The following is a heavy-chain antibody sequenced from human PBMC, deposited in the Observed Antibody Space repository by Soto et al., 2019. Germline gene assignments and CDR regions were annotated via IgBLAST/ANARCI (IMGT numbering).Heavy chain of an antibody. CDR3: ARDNGFGESDV. CDR2: ISAYNGNT. Sequence: QVQLVQSGAEVKKPGASVKVSCKASGYSFTSYGISWVRQAPGQGLEWMGWISAYNGNTNYAQKLQGRVTMTTDTTSGKAHLEPGSLGSDGTAVYYCARDNGFGESDVWGQGTTVTVSS. J-gene: IGHJ6*02. V-gene: IGHV1-18*01. D-gene: IGHD3-10*01. CDR1: GYSFTSYG.